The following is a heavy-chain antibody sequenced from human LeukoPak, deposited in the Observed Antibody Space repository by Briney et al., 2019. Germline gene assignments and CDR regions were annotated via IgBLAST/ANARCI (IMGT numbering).Heavy chain of an antibody. CDR2: IIPILGIA. J-gene: IGHJ3*02. CDR1: GGTFSSYA. V-gene: IGHV1-69*04. CDR3: ARDRTPYYYDSSGYYFIAFDI. Sequence: SVKVSCKASGGTFSSYAIGWVRQAPGQGLEWMGRIIPILGIANYAQKFQGRVTITADKSTSTAYMELSSLRSEDTAVYYCARDRTPYYYDSSGYYFIAFDIWGQGTMVTVSS. D-gene: IGHD3-22*01.